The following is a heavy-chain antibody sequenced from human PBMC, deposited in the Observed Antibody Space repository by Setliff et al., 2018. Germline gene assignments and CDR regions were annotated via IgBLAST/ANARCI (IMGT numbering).Heavy chain of an antibody. CDR3: ARAPPNRYSGSYEYFYMDV. J-gene: IGHJ6*03. D-gene: IGHD1-26*01. CDR1: GGSFSDYN. Sequence: SETLSLTCAVYGGSFSDYNWSWIRQPPGKGLEWIGEINHSGRTNYNPSLKSRVTLSVDTSNNQFSLKVSPVTAADTAVYYCARAPPNRYSGSYEYFYMDVWGKGTTVTVSS. V-gene: IGHV4-34*01. CDR2: INHSGRT.